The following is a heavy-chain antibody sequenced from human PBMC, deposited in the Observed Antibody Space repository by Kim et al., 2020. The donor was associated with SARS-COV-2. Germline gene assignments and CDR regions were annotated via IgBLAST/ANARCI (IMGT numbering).Heavy chain of an antibody. J-gene: IGHJ6*02. Sequence: DTVKGHVTISRDISKNTVYLQMNSRRAEDTAVYYCVRDKGSGYTGMGVWGQGTTVTVSS. V-gene: IGHV3-53*01. CDR3: VRDKGSGYTGMGV. D-gene: IGHD5-12*01.